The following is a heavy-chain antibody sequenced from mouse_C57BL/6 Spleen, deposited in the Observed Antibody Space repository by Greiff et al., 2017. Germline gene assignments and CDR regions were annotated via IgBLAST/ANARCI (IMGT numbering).Heavy chain of an antibody. J-gene: IGHJ4*01. CDR2: IDPSDSYT. CDR1: GYTFTSYW. D-gene: IGHD1-1*01. V-gene: IGHV1-50*01. Sequence: QVQLQQPGAELVKPGASVKLSCKASGYTFTSYWMQWVKQRPGQGLEWIGEIDPSDSYTNYNQKFKGKAKLTVDTSSSTAYMQLSSLTSEDSAVYYCARRGYYGSSYGTYAMDYWGQGTSVTVSS. CDR3: ARRGYYGSSYGTYAMDY.